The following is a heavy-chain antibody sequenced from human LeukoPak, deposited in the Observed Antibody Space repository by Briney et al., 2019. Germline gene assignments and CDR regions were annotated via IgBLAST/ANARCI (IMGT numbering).Heavy chain of an antibody. D-gene: IGHD2-15*01. J-gene: IGHJ4*02. Sequence: GASVKVSCKASGYTFTGYYMHWVRQAPGQGLEWMGGINPNSGGTNYAQKFQGRVTMTRDTSISTAYMELNRLRSDDTAVYYCARYYCGGASCHYFDYWGQGTLVTVSS. CDR1: GYTFTGYY. V-gene: IGHV1-2*02. CDR2: INPNSGGT. CDR3: ARYYCGGASCHYFDY.